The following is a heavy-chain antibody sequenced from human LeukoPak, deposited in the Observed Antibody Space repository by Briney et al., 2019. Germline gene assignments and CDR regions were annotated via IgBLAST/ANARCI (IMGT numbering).Heavy chain of an antibody. Sequence: PSETLSLTCTVSGGSISRYYWSWIRQPPGKGLEWIAYIYYSGRTKYSPSLKSGGTISVDTSNNHFSLQLGSVTAADTAVYYCARVLWFGESAYSFDYWGQGTLVTVSS. CDR2: IYYSGRT. CDR3: ARVLWFGESAYSFDY. D-gene: IGHD3-10*01. J-gene: IGHJ4*02. V-gene: IGHV4-59*01. CDR1: GGSISRYY.